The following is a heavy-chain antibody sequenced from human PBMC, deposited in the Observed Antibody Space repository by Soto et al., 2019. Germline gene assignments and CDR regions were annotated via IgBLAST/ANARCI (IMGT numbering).Heavy chain of an antibody. J-gene: IGHJ6*03. D-gene: IGHD3-3*01. CDR3: TRLITWDDFWSGSLYYYMDV. CDR1: GFTFSGSA. CDR2: IRSEANSYAT. V-gene: IGHV3-73*01. Sequence: GGSLRLSCAASGFTFSGSAMHWVRQASGKGLEWVGRIRSEANSYATAYAASVKGRFTISRDDSKNTAYLQMNSLKTEDTAVYYCTRLITWDDFWSGSLYYYMDVWGKGTTVTVSS.